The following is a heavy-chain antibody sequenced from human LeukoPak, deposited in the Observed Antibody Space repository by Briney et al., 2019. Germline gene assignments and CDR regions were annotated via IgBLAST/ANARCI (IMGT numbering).Heavy chain of an antibody. J-gene: IGHJ4*02. D-gene: IGHD3-16*01. CDR3: ARDGGDY. CDR1: GFTFSNAW. Sequence: GGSLRLSCAASGFTFSNAWMNWVRQAPGKGLEWVSYIRSSSNTIYYADSVKGRFTISRDNAKNSLYLQMNSLRAEDTAVYYCARDGGDYWGQGTLVTVSS. V-gene: IGHV3-48*01. CDR2: IRSSSNTI.